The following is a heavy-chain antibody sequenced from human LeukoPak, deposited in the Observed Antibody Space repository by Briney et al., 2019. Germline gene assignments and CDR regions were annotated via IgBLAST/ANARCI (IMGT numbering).Heavy chain of an antibody. CDR1: GGSISSYY. V-gene: IGHV4-59*08. CDR3: ARHSVLRFLEWLSGTTHDAFDI. J-gene: IGHJ3*02. CDR2: IYYSGST. Sequence: TSETLSLTCTVSGGSISSYYWSWIRQPPGKGLEWIGYIYYSGSTNYNPSLKSRVTISVGTSKNQFSLKLSSVTAADTAVYYCARHSVLRFLEWLSGTTHDAFDIWGQGTMVTVSS. D-gene: IGHD3-3*01.